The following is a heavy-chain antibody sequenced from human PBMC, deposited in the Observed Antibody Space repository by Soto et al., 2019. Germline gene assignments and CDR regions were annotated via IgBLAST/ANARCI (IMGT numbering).Heavy chain of an antibody. V-gene: IGHV5-51*01. Sequence: GESLKISCKGSPNSFTTYWIGWVRQMPGKGLEWMGIIYPGDSDTTYSPSFQGQVTISADKSITTAYLQWSSLKASDTAMYYCAGSGRFCRNGVCHFSWFDPGGQGTRFTVSS. CDR3: AGSGRFCRNGVCHFSWFDP. D-gene: IGHD2-8*01. CDR2: IYPGDSDT. CDR1: PNSFTTYW. J-gene: IGHJ5*02.